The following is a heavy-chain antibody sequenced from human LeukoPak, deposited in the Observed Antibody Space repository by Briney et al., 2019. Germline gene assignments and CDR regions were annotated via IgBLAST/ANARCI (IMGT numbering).Heavy chain of an antibody. CDR3: ARGEMATIAIDY. V-gene: IGHV3-30-3*01. J-gene: IGHJ4*02. CDR1: GFTFSSYA. D-gene: IGHD5-24*01. Sequence: GGSLRLSCAASGFTFSSYAMHWVRQAPGKGLEWVAVISYDGSNKYYADSVKGRFTISRDNSKNTLYLQMNSLRAEDTAVYYCARGEMATIAIDYWGQGTLVTVSS. CDR2: ISYDGSNK.